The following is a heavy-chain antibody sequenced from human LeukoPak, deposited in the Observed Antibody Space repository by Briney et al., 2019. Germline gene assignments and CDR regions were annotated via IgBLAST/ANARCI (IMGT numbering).Heavy chain of an antibody. CDR2: MNPNSGNT. D-gene: IGHD2-2*01. V-gene: IGHV1-8*03. J-gene: IGHJ5*02. CDR3: ARTLGCSSTSCKGWFDP. Sequence: ASVKVSCKASGYTFTSYDINWVQQATGQGLEWMGWMNPNSGNTGYAQKFQGRVTITRNTSISTAYMELSSLRSEDTAVYYCARTLGCSSTSCKGWFDPWGQGTLVTVSS. CDR1: GYTFTSYD.